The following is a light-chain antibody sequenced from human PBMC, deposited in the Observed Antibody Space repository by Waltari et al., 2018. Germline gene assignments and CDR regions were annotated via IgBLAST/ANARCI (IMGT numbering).Light chain of an antibody. V-gene: IGKV1-12*01. J-gene: IGKJ1*01. CDR3: QQVNSFPRT. CDR2: DAS. CDR1: QGIASR. Sequence: DIQMTQSPSSASASVGDRVTLTFRASQGIASRLAWYQQKPGKAPKLLIYDASSLHSGVPSRFSGSGSGTDFTLTIRSLQPEDFATYYCQQVNSFPRTFGQGTKVEVK.